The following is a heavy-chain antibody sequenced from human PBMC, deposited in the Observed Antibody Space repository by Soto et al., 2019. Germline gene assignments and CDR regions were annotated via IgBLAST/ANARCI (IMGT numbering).Heavy chain of an antibody. J-gene: IGHJ4*02. CDR2: ITGTSANT. D-gene: IGHD3-9*01. V-gene: IGHV3-23*01. CDR1: RFTFINFA. CDR3: AKGGATYGLLTHDY. Sequence: PGGSLRLSCAASRFTFINFAMSWVRQAPGKGLEWVSTITGTSANTYYTDSVKGRFAISRDNSQNTPYLQMNSLTTEDTAVYYCAKGGATYGLLTHDYWGQGTLVTVSS.